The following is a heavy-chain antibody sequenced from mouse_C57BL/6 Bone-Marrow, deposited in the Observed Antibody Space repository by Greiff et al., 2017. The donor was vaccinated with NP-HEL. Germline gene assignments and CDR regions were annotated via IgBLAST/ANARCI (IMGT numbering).Heavy chain of an antibody. J-gene: IGHJ1*03. CDR1: GYTFTSYW. CDR3: ARSRYYGSSLYWYFDV. Sequence: VQLQQPGAELVMPGASVKLSCKASGYTFTSYWMHWVKQRPGQGLEWIGEIDPSDSYTNYNQKFKGKSTLTVDKSSSTAYMQLSSLTSEDSAVYYCARSRYYGSSLYWYFDVWGTGTTVTVSS. D-gene: IGHD1-1*01. V-gene: IGHV1-69*01. CDR2: IDPSDSYT.